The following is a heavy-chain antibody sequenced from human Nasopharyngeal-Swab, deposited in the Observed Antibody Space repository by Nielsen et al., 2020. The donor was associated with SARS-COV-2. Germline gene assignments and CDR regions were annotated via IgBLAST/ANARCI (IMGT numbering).Heavy chain of an antibody. V-gene: IGHV3-23*01. CDR3: AKGSYYGSGIYKDYFDY. J-gene: IGHJ4*01. D-gene: IGHD3-10*01. CDR2: LSCSGGTT. CDR1: GFSFYNYA. Sequence: SLKLSCAASGFSFYNYAMNWVRQAPGKGLEWVSALSCSGGTTSYADPVKGRFNISRDNLKNTLYLQMNRLTAEDTAIYYWAKGSYYGSGIYKDYFDYWGHGTLVTVSS.